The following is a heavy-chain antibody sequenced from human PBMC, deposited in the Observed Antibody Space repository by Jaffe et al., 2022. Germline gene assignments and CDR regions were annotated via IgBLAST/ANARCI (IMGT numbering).Heavy chain of an antibody. J-gene: IGHJ4*02. CDR2: IRSKAYGGTT. CDR3: TRDGGGWIQLRGVAWNPLYY. CDR1: GFTFGDYA. D-gene: IGHD5-18*01. V-gene: IGHV3-49*04. Sequence: EVQLVESGGGLVQPGRSLRLSCTASGFTFGDYAMSWVRQAPGKGLEWVGFIRSKAYGGTTEYAASVKGRFTISRDDSKSIAYLQMNSLKTEDTAVYYCTRDGGGWIQLRGVAWNPLYYWGQGTLVTVSS.